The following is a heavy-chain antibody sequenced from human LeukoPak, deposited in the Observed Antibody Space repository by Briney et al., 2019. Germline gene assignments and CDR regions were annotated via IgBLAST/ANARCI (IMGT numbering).Heavy chain of an antibody. CDR2: ISSSGSTI. Sequence: GGSLRLSCAASGFTFSSYEMNWVRQAPGKGLGWVSYISSSGSTIYYADSVKGRFTISRDNAKNSLYLQMNSLRAEDTALYHCARDRGTAPSSWFDPWGQGTLVTVSS. D-gene: IGHD1-7*01. CDR3: ARDRGTAPSSWFDP. CDR1: GFTFSSYE. V-gene: IGHV3-48*03. J-gene: IGHJ5*02.